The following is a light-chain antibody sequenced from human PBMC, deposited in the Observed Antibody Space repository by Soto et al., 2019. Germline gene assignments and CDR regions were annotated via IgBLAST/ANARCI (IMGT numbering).Light chain of an antibody. Sequence: IVLTQSAGTLSLYPGERATLSCRASQSVSSRLAWYQQKPGQAPRLLISGASSRATGIPDRFSGSGSGTDFTLTISRLEPEDLALYYCQQYGTSAITFGQGTRLE. V-gene: IGKV3-20*01. CDR1: QSVSSR. CDR2: GAS. CDR3: QQYGTSAIT. J-gene: IGKJ5*01.